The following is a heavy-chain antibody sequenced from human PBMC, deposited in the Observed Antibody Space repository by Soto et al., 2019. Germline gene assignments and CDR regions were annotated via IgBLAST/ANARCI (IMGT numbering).Heavy chain of an antibody. Sequence: SVKVSCKASGGTFSSYAISWVRQAPGQGLEWMGGIIPIFGTANYAQKFQGRVTITADESTSTAYMELSSLRSEDTAVYYCARGPSEYYDSSGYYSGRFDYWGQ. J-gene: IGHJ4*01. CDR2: IIPIFGTA. CDR1: GGTFSSYA. CDR3: ARGPSEYYDSSGYYSGRFDY. V-gene: IGHV1-69*13. D-gene: IGHD3-22*01.